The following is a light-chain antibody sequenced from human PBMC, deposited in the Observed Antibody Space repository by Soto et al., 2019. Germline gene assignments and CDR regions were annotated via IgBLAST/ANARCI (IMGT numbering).Light chain of an antibody. CDR3: QQYNNWRPQT. CDR1: QSVSSN. CDR2: GAS. Sequence: EIVMTQSPATLSVSPGERATLSYRASQSVSSNLAWYQQKPGQAPRLLIYGASTRATGIPARFSGSGSGTEFTLTISSLQSEDFAVYYCQQYNNWRPQTFGQGTKVEIK. V-gene: IGKV3-15*01. J-gene: IGKJ1*01.